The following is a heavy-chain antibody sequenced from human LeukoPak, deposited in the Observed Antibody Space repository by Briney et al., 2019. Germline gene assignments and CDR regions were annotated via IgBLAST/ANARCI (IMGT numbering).Heavy chain of an antibody. CDR3: TTYYSIPVGATNVDDAFDI. Sequence: SGGSLRLYCAASGFTFSNAWMSWVRQAPGKGLEWVGRIKSKTDGGTTDYAAPVKGRFTISRDDSKKTLYLQMNSMKTEDTAVYYCTTYYSIPVGATNVDDAFDIWGQGTMVTVSS. J-gene: IGHJ3*02. CDR2: IKSKTDGGTT. V-gene: IGHV3-15*01. D-gene: IGHD1-26*01. CDR1: GFTFSNAW.